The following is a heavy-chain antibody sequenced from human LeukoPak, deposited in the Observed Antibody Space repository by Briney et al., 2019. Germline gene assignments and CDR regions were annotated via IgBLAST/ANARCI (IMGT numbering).Heavy chain of an antibody. Sequence: PGGSLRLSCAVSGFPFSNSWMYWVRQAPGKGLEGVANIKKDGSGISYVDSVKGRFIISRDNARNSLYLQMNSLRVEDTAVYYCAKEAAVVGMGYFDYRGQGTLVTVSS. D-gene: IGHD6-19*01. CDR2: IKKDGSGI. CDR3: AKEAAVVGMGYFDY. J-gene: IGHJ4*02. CDR1: GFPFSNSW. V-gene: IGHV3-7*03.